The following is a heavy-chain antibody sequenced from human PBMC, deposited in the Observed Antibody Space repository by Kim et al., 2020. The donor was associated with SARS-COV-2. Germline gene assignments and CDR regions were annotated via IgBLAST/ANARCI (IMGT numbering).Heavy chain of an antibody. CDR3: AKDIRFREGEGMDV. V-gene: IGHV3-33*06. D-gene: IGHD3-10*01. CDR2: IWYDGSNK. CDR1: GFTFSSYG. Sequence: GGSLRLSCAASGFTFSSYGMHWVRQAPGKGLEWVAVIWYDGSNKYYADSVKGRFTISRDNSKNTLYLQMNSLRAEDTAVYYCAKDIRFREGEGMDVWGQGTTVTVSS. J-gene: IGHJ6*02.